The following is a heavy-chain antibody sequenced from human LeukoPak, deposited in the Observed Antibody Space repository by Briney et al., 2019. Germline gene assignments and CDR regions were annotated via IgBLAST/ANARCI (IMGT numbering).Heavy chain of an antibody. J-gene: IGHJ5*02. CDR2: ITYDGNNK. CDR3: ARGAYSSSWSFSP. D-gene: IGHD6-13*01. CDR1: GFTFSNYA. V-gene: IGHV3-30-3*01. Sequence: GGSLRLSCAASGFTFSNYAMHWARQAPGKGLEWVAAITYDGNNKYYADSVKGRFTISRDNSKDTLYVQMNSLRTEDTAVYYCARGAYSSSWSFSPWGQGTLVTVFS.